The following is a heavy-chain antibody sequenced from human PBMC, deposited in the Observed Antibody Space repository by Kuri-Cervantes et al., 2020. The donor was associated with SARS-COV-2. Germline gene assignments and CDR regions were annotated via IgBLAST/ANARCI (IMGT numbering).Heavy chain of an antibody. J-gene: IGHJ6*02. V-gene: IGHV4-4*02. D-gene: IGHD2-2*01. CDR2: INHSGGT. Sequence: GSLRLSCAASGFIFSSYWMSWVRQVPGKGLEWIGEINHSGGTKYKPSLKGRVSISVDASKNQISLKLTSVTAADAAVYYCARGHIGVVPSPILGLGPHYYYYHMDIWGQGTTVTVSS. CDR3: ARGHIGVVPSPILGLGPHYYYYHMDI. CDR1: GFIFSSYW.